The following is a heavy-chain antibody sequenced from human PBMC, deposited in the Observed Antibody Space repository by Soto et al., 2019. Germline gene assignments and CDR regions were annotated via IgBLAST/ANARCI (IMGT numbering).Heavy chain of an antibody. CDR2: ISSKAYGGTT. D-gene: IGHD4-17*01. CDR3: PRAATSVTLRYYYYGMHV. V-gene: IGHV3-49*04. Sequence: SLRLACTASGFTFGDYDMCWVRRTPGKGLEWVAFISSKAYGGTTEYVASVKGRFPISRDDAKSIAYLQMNSLNTEDTGVYYCPRAATSVTLRYYYYGMHVWGQGTT. CDR1: GFTFGDYD. J-gene: IGHJ6*02.